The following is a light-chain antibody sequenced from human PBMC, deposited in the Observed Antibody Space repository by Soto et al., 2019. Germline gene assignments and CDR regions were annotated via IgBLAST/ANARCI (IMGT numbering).Light chain of an antibody. Sequence: EIVLTQSPATLSLSPGERATLSCRASQSATTLLAWYQQKPGQAPRLLIQDASNRATGIPPRFSGSGSGTDFTLTISSLEPQDSAVYYCQQRSNWPRTFGQGTKVDIK. CDR2: DAS. V-gene: IGKV3-11*01. CDR3: QQRSNWPRT. J-gene: IGKJ1*01. CDR1: QSATTL.